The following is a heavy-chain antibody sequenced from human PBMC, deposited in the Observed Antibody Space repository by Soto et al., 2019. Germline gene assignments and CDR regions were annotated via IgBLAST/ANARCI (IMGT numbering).Heavy chain of an antibody. CDR2: INDSGNI. Sequence: QVQLQQWGAGLLKPSETLSLTCAVYGGSFSGYQWSWIRQTPGKGLEWIGEINDSGNINYNPSLMSRVTILLDTPKKQISLKLSSVTAADSAVYYCARGLILWFWELSRRGCYYYFMDVWGKGTTVTVSS. D-gene: IGHD3-10*01. CDR3: ARGLILWFWELSRRGCYYYFMDV. V-gene: IGHV4-34*01. CDR1: GGSFSGYQ. J-gene: IGHJ6*03.